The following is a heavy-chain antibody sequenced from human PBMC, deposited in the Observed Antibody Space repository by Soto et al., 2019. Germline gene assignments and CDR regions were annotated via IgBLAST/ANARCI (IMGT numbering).Heavy chain of an antibody. J-gene: IGHJ5*02. CDR3: AREPAAGDWFDP. CDR1: GYTFTSYG. D-gene: IGHD6-13*01. V-gene: IGHV1-18*01. CDR2: INTYNGNT. Sequence: ASVKVSCKASGYTFTSYGITWVRQAPGQGLEWMGWINTYNGNTNYAQKLQGRVTMTTDTSTSTAYMELRSLRSDDTAVYYCAREPAAGDWFDPWGQGTLVPVSS.